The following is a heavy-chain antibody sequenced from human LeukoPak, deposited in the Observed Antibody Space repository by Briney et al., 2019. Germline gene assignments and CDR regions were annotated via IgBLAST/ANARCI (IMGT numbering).Heavy chain of an antibody. Sequence: SKTLSLTCAVYGGSFSGYYWSWIRQPPGKGLEWIGEINHSGSTNYNPSLKSRVTISVDTSKNQFSLKLSSVTAADTAVYYCARGVDYYGSGSYSYYYYYMDVWDKGTTVTVSS. CDR2: INHSGST. J-gene: IGHJ6*03. V-gene: IGHV4-34*01. CDR3: ARGVDYYGSGSYSYYYYYMDV. D-gene: IGHD3-10*01. CDR1: GGSFSGYY.